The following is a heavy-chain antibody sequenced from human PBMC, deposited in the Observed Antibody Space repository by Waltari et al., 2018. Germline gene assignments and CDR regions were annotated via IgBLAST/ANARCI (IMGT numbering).Heavy chain of an antibody. J-gene: IGHJ4*02. D-gene: IGHD7-27*01. Sequence: EVQLVESGGGLVQPGGSLRLSCAASVFTFSSYSMNWVRKAPGKGLEWVSYISSSSSTIYYADSVKGRFTISRDNAKNSLYLQMNSLRAEDTAVYYCARDLTGSSGGIDYWGQGTLVTVSS. V-gene: IGHV3-48*01. CDR2: ISSSSSTI. CDR1: VFTFSSYS. CDR3: ARDLTGSSGGIDY.